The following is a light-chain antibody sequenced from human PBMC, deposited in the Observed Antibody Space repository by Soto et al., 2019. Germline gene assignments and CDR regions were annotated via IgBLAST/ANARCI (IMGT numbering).Light chain of an antibody. CDR3: SSYTSTNSFYV. Sequence: QSVLTQPASVSGSPGQSITISCSGTTSDIESYNLVSWYQQHPGKAPKLVIYEASNRPSGASNRFSGSKSGYTASLTISGLQAEDEADYYCSSYTSTNSFYVFGTGTKVP. CDR2: EAS. CDR1: TSDIESYNL. J-gene: IGLJ1*01. V-gene: IGLV2-14*02.